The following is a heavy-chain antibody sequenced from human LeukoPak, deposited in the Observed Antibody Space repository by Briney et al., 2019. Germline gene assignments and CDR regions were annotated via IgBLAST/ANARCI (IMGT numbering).Heavy chain of an antibody. CDR1: GSISSYY. CDR2: IYTSGST. CDR3: ARQKCASTSCLTKNAFDI. V-gene: IGHV4-4*09. D-gene: IGHD2-2*01. J-gene: IGHJ3*02. Sequence: AETLSLTCTVSGSISSYYWSWIRQPPGKGLEWIGYIYTSGSTNYNPSLKRRVTISVDTSKNQFYLALSSVTAADTAVYYCARQKCASTSCLTKNAFDIWGQGTMVTVSS.